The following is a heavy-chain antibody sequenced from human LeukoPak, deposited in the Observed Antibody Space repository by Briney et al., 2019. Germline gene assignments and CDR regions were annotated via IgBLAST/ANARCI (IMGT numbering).Heavy chain of an antibody. V-gene: IGHV4-31*03. D-gene: IGHD7-27*01. Sequence: SETLSLTCTVSGGSISSGSYYWSWIRQPAGKGLKWIGYIYYSGSTYYNPSLKSRVTISVDTSKNQFSLRLSSVTAADTAVYYCARINFWGQIDYWGQGTLVTVSS. J-gene: IGHJ4*02. CDR2: IYYSGST. CDR3: ARINFWGQIDY. CDR1: GGSISSGSYY.